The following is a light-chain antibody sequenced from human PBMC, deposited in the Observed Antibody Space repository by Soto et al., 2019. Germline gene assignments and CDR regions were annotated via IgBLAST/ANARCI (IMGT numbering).Light chain of an antibody. J-gene: IGKJ1*01. Sequence: DIRMTQSHSTLSASMGDRVTIACRASQDIAIWLAWYQQKPGKAPKFLISRASILESGVPSRFSGSGSGTEFTLTISSLQPDDFATYYCQQYNFYTWTFGQGTKVEIK. CDR2: RAS. CDR3: QQYNFYTWT. CDR1: QDIAIW. V-gene: IGKV1-5*03.